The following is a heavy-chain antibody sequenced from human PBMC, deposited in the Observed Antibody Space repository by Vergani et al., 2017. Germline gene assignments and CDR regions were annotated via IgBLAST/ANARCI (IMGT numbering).Heavy chain of an antibody. CDR3: ARRHLGWELPFTDYGMDV. Sequence: QVQLVQSGAEVKKPGSSVKVSCKASGGIFSSYTISWVRQAPGQGLEWMGRIIPILGIANYAQKFQGRVTITADKSTSTAYMELSSLRSEDTAVYYCARRHLGWELPFTDYGMDVWGQGTTVTVSS. CDR1: GGIFSSYT. J-gene: IGHJ6*02. V-gene: IGHV1-69*02. CDR2: IIPILGIA. D-gene: IGHD1-26*01.